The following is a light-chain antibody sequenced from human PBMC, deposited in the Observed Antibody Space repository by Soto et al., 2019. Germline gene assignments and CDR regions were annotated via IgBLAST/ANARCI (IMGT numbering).Light chain of an antibody. CDR2: GAS. CDR1: QSVSSSY. V-gene: IGKV3-15*01. J-gene: IGKJ1*01. CDR3: QQYNSWPRT. Sequence: EIVLTQSPGTLSLSPGERATLSCRASQSVSSSYLAWYQRKPGQAPRLLVYGASTRATGVPARFSGSGSGTEFTLIISSLQSEDFAVYYCQQYNSWPRTFGQGTKV.